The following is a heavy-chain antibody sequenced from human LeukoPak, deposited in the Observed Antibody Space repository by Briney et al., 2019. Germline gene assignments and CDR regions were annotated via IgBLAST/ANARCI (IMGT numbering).Heavy chain of an antibody. CDR1: GFTFDDYG. D-gene: IGHD3-22*01. Sequence: GGSLRLSCAASGFTFDDYGMSWVRQAPGKGLEWVSGINWNGGSTGYADSVKGRFTISRDNAKNSLYLQMNSLRAEDTALYYCARVGNYYDSSVYYSDAFDIWGQGTMVTVSS. V-gene: IGHV3-20*04. CDR2: INWNGGST. CDR3: ARVGNYYDSSVYYSDAFDI. J-gene: IGHJ3*02.